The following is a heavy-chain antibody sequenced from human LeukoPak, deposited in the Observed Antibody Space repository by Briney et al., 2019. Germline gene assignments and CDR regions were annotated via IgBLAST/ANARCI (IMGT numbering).Heavy chain of an antibody. CDR2: ISYDGRIN. CDR3: ARDRFYGDC. J-gene: IGHJ4*02. V-gene: IGHV3-30*03. D-gene: IGHD3-16*01. CDR1: GFTFSSYG. Sequence: SGGSLRLSCAASGFTFSSYGMHWVRQAPGKGLEWVAVISYDGRINYYADSVKGRFSISRDNSKNTLHLQMNSLRAEDTAMYYCARDRFYGDCWGQGTLVTVSS.